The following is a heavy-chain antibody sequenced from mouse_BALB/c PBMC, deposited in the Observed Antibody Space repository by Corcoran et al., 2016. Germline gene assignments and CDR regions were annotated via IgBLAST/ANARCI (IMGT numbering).Heavy chain of an antibody. J-gene: IGHJ4*01. CDR1: GYTFTSYG. D-gene: IGHD2-4*01. Sequence: QIQLVQSGPELKKPGETVKISCKASGYTFTSYGMNWVKQAPGKGLKWMGWINTYTGEPTYADDFKGRFAFSLETSASTAYLQINNLKNEDMATYFCARWGLRRGDYWGQGTSVTVSS. V-gene: IGHV9-1*02. CDR2: INTYTGEP. CDR3: ARWGLRRGDY.